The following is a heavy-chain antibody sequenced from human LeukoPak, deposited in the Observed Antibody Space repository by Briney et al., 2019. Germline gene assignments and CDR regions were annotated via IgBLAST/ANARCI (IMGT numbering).Heavy chain of an antibody. CDR1: GGSISSGGYY. D-gene: IGHD3-22*01. CDR2: IYYSGST. V-gene: IGHV4-31*03. J-gene: IGHJ5*02. CDR3: ARDGSGFNWFDP. Sequence: SETLSLTCTVSGGSISSGGYYWSWIRQHPGKGLEWIGYIYYSGSTYYNPSLKSRVTISVDTSKNQFSLKLSSVTAADTAVYYCARDGSGFNWFDPWGQGTPVTVSS.